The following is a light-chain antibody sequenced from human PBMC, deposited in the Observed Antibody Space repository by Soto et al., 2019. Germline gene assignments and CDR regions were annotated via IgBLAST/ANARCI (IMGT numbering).Light chain of an antibody. CDR3: QQRSRGPLT. CDR1: QSINNY. V-gene: IGKV3-11*01. J-gene: IGKJ4*01. Sequence: EIVLKQSTATLSLSPGERATLSCRASQSINNYLGWYQQKPGQAPRLLISDASNRATGIPARFSGSGSGTDFSLTISSLEPDDFAVYDWQQRSRGPLTCGVGTNVEIK. CDR2: DAS.